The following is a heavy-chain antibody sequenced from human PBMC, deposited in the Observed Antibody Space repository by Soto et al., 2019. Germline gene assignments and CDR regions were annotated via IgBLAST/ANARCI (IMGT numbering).Heavy chain of an antibody. CDR3: ARNDYYDRSGLGY. CDR2: IGRSVETI. J-gene: IGHJ4*02. V-gene: IGHV3-48*03. CDR1: GFTFSSFE. Sequence: WGSLRLSCVGSGFTFSSFEMNWVRQTPRKGLEWLSYIGRSVETISYADSVKGRFTISRDNSKSTLYLQMNSLRAEDTAVYYCARNDYYDRSGLGYWGQGTLVTVSS. D-gene: IGHD3-22*01.